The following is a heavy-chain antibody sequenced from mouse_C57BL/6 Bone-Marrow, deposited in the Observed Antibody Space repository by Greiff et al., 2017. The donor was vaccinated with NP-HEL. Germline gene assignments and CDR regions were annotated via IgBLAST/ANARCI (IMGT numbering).Heavy chain of an antibody. Sequence: QVQLQQSGAELVMPGASVKLSCKASGYTFTSYWMHWVKQRPGQGLEWIGEIDPSNSYTNYNQKFKGKATLTVDKSSSTAYMQLSSLTSEDSAIYYCARLEGDYDFDYWGQGTTLTVSS. CDR1: GYTFTSYW. CDR3: ARLEGDYDFDY. J-gene: IGHJ2*01. CDR2: IDPSNSYT. V-gene: IGHV1-69*01. D-gene: IGHD2-13*01.